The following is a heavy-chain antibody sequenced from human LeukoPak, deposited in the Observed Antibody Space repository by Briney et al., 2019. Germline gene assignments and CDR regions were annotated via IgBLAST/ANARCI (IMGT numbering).Heavy chain of an antibody. D-gene: IGHD6-13*01. CDR3: ARGVYIAAAQYGY. CDR2: ISGDTGNT. V-gene: IGHV1-18*01. J-gene: IGHJ4*02. CDR1: GYIFTTYG. Sequence: EASVKVSCKASGYIFTTYGISWVRQAPGQGLEWMGWISGDTGNTNYAQKVQDRVTMTTDTPTSTACMELRSLRSDDTAVYYCARGVYIAAAQYGYWGQGTLVTVSS.